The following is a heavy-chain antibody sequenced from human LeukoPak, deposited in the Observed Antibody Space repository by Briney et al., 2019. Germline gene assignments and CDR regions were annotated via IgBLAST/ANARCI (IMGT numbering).Heavy chain of an antibody. V-gene: IGHV3-48*02. D-gene: IGHD2-21*02. CDR3: ARDLGGDRFFNY. CDR2: ISTSGGTI. Sequence: GGSLRLSCAASGLTVSSDSMNWVRQAPAKGLEWVSYISTSGGTIYYADSVKGRFTISRDKAKNSLYLQMNSLRDEDTAVYYCARDLGGDRFFNYWGQGTLVTVSS. J-gene: IGHJ4*02. CDR1: GLTVSSDS.